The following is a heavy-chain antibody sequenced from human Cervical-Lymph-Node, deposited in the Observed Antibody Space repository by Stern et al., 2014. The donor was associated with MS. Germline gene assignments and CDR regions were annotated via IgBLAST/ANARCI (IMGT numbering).Heavy chain of an antibody. CDR2: IYISGSGT. CDR1: GDSISSGSYY. V-gene: IGHV4-61*02. J-gene: IGHJ6*02. Sequence: QLQLQESGPGLVKPSQTLSLICTVSGDSISSGSYYWSWVRQPAGKGLEWIGRIYISGSGTTYNPSLKSRVTISVDTAKNQSSLEFTSVTAADTAVYYCARTVIVSRRRYYGMDVWGRGTTVTVSS. D-gene: IGHD6-6*01. CDR3: ARTVIVSRRRYYGMDV.